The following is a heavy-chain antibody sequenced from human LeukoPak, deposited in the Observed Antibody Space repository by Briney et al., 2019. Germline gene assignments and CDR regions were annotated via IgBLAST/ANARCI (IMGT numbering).Heavy chain of an antibody. J-gene: IGHJ5*02. D-gene: IGHD3-3*01. CDR3: AGTLYYDFWSGYYSP. CDR2: VYYTGTT. CDR1: GASISAHY. Sequence: PSETLSLTCTVSGASISAHYWSWIRQPPGKGLEYIGDVYYTGTTNHNPSLQSRVTMSVDTSKNQFSLRLSSVTAADTAVYYCAGTLYYDFWSGYYSPWGQGTLVTVSS. V-gene: IGHV4-59*08.